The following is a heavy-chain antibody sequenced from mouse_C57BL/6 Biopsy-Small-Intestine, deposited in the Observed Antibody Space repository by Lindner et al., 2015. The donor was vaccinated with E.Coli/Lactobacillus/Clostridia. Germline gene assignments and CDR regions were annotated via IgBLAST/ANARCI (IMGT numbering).Heavy chain of an antibody. V-gene: IGHV1-7*01. D-gene: IGHD2-4*01. CDR1: GYTITNYW. J-gene: IGHJ2*01. CDR2: IDPSSDYT. CDR3: TNYDYDVDY. Sequence: VQLQESGAELAKPGASVKLSCKASGYTITNYWMHWVKQRPGQGLEWIGYIDPSSDYTKYNQKFKDKATLTADKSSSTTYIQLSSLTYEDSAVYYCTNYDYDVDYWGQGTTLTVSS.